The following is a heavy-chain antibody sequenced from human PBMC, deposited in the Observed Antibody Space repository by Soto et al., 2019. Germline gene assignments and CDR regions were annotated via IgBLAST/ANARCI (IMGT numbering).Heavy chain of an antibody. D-gene: IGHD6-19*01. Sequence: EVQLVESGGGLVQPGGSLRLSCAASGFTFSSYSMNWVRQAPGKGLEWVSYISSSSSTIYYADSVKGRFTISRDNAKNSLYLQMNSLRAEDTAVYYCARDEFDIAVAGESYWYFDLWGRGTLVTVSS. CDR3: ARDEFDIAVAGESYWYFDL. CDR1: GFTFSSYS. V-gene: IGHV3-48*01. J-gene: IGHJ2*01. CDR2: ISSSSSTI.